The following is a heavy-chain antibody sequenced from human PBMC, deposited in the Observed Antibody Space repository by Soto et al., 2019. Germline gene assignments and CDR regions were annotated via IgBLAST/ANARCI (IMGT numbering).Heavy chain of an antibody. D-gene: IGHD5-12*01. Sequence: SVKVSCKASGGTFSSYTISWVRQAPGQGLEWMGRIIPILGIANYAQKFQGRVTITADKSTSTAYMELSSLRSEDTAVYYCARETICSGYDCTRDYYYGMDVWGQGTTVTVSS. CDR1: GGTFSSYT. V-gene: IGHV1-69*04. J-gene: IGHJ6*02. CDR2: IIPILGIA. CDR3: ARETICSGYDCTRDYYYGMDV.